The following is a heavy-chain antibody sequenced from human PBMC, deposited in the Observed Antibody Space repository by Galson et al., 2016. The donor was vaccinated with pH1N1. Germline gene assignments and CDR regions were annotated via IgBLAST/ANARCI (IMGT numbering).Heavy chain of an antibody. CDR3: TIGFCIGSRCQWDDAFET. J-gene: IGHJ3*02. CDR1: GFTFNNAW. V-gene: IGHV3-15*01. CDR2: IKSKSSGGTT. D-gene: IGHD2-2*01. Sequence: SLRLSCATSGFTFNNAWLTWVRQAPGKGLEWVGRIKSKSSGGTTDYGAPVRGRFTISRDDSQNTVYLQMNSLKTEDTALYYCTIGFCIGSRCQWDDAFETWGQGTTVAVSS.